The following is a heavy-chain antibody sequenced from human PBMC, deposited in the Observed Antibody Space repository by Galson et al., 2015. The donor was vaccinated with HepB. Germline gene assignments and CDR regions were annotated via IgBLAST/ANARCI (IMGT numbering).Heavy chain of an antibody. CDR3: AKDLYCSGGSCYHDAFDI. CDR2: VNGIDSST. CDR1: GFTFSSYA. D-gene: IGHD2-15*01. V-gene: IGHV3-23*01. Sequence: SLRLSCAASGFTFSSYAMSWVRQAPGKGLEWVSAVNGIDSSTYYADSVKGRFTISRDNSKNTVFLQMNSLRAEDTAVYYCAKDLYCSGGSCYHDAFDIWGQGTIVTVSS. J-gene: IGHJ3*02.